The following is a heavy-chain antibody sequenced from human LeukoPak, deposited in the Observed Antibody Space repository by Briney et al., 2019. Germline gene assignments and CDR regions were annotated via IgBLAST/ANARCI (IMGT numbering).Heavy chain of an antibody. CDR1: GFTFSSHA. D-gene: IGHD6-13*01. V-gene: IGHV3-23*01. CDR3: AKGEIAAGTSY. J-gene: IGHJ4*02. Sequence: GGSLRLFCAASGFTFSSHAMSWVRQAPGKGLEWVSAISGSGGSTYYADSVKGRFTISRDNSKNTVYLQMNSLRAEDTAVYYCAKGEIAAGTSYWGQGTLVTVSS. CDR2: ISGSGGST.